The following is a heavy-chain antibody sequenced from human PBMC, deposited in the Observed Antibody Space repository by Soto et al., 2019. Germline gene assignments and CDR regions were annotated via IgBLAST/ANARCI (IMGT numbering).Heavy chain of an antibody. CDR3: AKTYSSGRGAFDV. CDR1: GFTFSSYD. J-gene: IGHJ3*01. Sequence: GGSLRLSCAASGFTFSSYDMHWVRQATGKGLEWVSAIGTAGDTYYPGSVKGRFTISRENAKNSLYLQMNSLRAGDTAVYYCAKTYSSGRGAFDVWGQGTMVTVSS. CDR2: IGTAGDT. V-gene: IGHV3-13*01. D-gene: IGHD6-19*01.